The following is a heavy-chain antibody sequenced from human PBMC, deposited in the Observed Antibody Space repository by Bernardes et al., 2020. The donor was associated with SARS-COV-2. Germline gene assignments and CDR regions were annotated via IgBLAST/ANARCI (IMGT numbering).Heavy chain of an antibody. CDR1: GGSISSYY. D-gene: IGHD3-3*01. CDR2: IYYSGST. V-gene: IGHV4-59*01. J-gene: IGHJ3*02. Sequence: ETLSLTCTVSGGSISSYYWSWIRQPPGKGLEWIGYIYYSGSTNYNPSLKSRVTISVDTSKNQFSLKLSSVTAADTAVYYCARILSITIFGVVIIPAAFDIWGQGTMVTVSS. CDR3: ARILSITIFGVVIIPAAFDI.